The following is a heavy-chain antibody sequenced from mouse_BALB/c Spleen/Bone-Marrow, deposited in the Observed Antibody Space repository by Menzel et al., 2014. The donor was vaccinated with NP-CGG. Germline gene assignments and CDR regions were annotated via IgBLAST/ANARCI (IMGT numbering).Heavy chain of an antibody. CDR2: IDPANGNT. J-gene: IGHJ3*01. D-gene: IGHD1-1*01. V-gene: IGHV14-3*02. Sequence: EVKLMESGAELVKPGASVKLSCPASGFNIKDTYMHWVKQRPEQGLEWIGRIDPANGNTKYDPKFQGKATITADTSSNTAYLQLSSLTSEDTAVYYCASYYYGSSRFAYWGQGTLVTVSA. CDR1: GFNIKDTY. CDR3: ASYYYGSSRFAY.